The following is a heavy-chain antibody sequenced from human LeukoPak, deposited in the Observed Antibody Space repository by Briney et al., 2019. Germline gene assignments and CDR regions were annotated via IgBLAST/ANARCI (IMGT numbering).Heavy chain of an antibody. CDR1: GFAFSPYA. CDR2: ITGDSNTI. CDR3: ARDSMGGSFDY. V-gene: IGHV3-48*01. D-gene: IGHD3-3*02. Sequence: GGSLRLSCAASGFAFSPYAMSWVRQAPGKGLEWVSFITGDSNTIYYADSMKGRFTVSRDNAENSLYLQMNSLSAEDTAVYYCARDSMGGSFDYWGQGTLVTVSS. J-gene: IGHJ4*02.